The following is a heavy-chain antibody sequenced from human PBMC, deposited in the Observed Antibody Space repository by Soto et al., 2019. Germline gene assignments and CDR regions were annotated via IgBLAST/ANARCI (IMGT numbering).Heavy chain of an antibody. V-gene: IGHV4-59*01. CDR1: GGSISSYY. CDR2: IYYSGST. J-gene: IGHJ3*02. D-gene: IGHD1-26*01. CDR3: ARGTLGSYYELGAFDI. Sequence: SETLSLTCTVSGGSISSYYWSWIRQPPGKGLEWIGYIYYSGSTNYNPSLKSRVTISVDTSKNQFSLKLSSVTAADTAVYYCARGTLGSYYELGAFDIWGQGTMVTVSS.